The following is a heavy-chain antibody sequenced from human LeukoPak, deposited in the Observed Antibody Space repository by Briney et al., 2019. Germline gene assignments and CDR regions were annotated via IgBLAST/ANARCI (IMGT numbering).Heavy chain of an antibody. CDR2: INSDGIST. V-gene: IGHV3-74*01. J-gene: IGHJ4*02. CDR3: AREYCSSKSCPTFDY. Sequence: PGGSLTLSCAASGFSFSNYWMHWVRQAPGKGLVWVSRINSDGISTTYADPVKGRFTISRDNAKNTLYLQMNSLRADDTAVYYCAREYCSSKSCPTFDYWGQGTRVTVSS. CDR1: GFSFSNYW. D-gene: IGHD2-2*01.